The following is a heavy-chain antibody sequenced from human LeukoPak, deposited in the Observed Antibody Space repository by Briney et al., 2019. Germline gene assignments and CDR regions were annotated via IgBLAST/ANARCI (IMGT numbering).Heavy chain of an antibody. CDR3: ARSDAAAAAGTWWFDP. D-gene: IGHD6-13*01. CDR1: AYTFTIYG. CDR2: ISAYNGNT. V-gene: IGHV1-18*01. Sequence: ASVTVSFKSSAYTFTIYGISWVRQAPGQGLEWMGWISAYNGNTNYAQKLQGRVTMTTDTSTSTAYMELRSLRSDDTAVYYCARSDAAAAAGTWWFDPWGQGTLVTVSS. J-gene: IGHJ5*02.